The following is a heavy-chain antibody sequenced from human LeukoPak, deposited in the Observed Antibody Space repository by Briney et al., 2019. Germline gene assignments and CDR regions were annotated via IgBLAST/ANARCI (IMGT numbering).Heavy chain of an antibody. Sequence: SETLSLTCTVSGGSISSSSYYWGWIRQPPGKGLEWIGSISYSGSTYYNPSLKSRVTVSVDTSKKQFSLKLTSVTAVDTAVYFCARLGSSRYCSSTSCSKDYWGQGTLVTVSS. J-gene: IGHJ4*02. V-gene: IGHV4-39*07. D-gene: IGHD2-2*01. CDR2: ISYSGST. CDR1: GGSISSSSYY. CDR3: ARLGSSRYCSSTSCSKDY.